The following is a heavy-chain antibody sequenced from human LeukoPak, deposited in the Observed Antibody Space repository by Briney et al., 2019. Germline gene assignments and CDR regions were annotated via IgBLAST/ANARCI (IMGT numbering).Heavy chain of an antibody. CDR3: AKDIRGSTSWYGLDS. V-gene: IGHV3-43D*03. CDR1: GFTFSSYG. CDR2: ISWDGGST. Sequence: GGSLRLSCAASGFTFSSYGMNWARQAPGKGLEWVSLISWDGGSTYYADSVKGRFTISRDNSKNSLYLQMNSLRAEDTALYYCAKDIRGSTSWYGLDSWGQGTLVTVSS. J-gene: IGHJ4*02. D-gene: IGHD6-13*01.